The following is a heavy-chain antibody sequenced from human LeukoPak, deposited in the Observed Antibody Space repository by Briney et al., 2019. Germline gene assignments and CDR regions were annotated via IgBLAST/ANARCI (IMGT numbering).Heavy chain of an antibody. Sequence: GGSLRLSCVASGVTFSSFGMSCGPEAPGEGLECVSSICGSSSSINYADSVKGRFNISRDNAKISLYLQMNSLRVQDTAVYHCARAVGWNDYFDYWGQGSLVSVSS. V-gene: IGHV3-21*01. J-gene: IGHJ4*02. CDR3: ARAVGWNDYFDY. D-gene: IGHD1-1*01. CDR1: GVTFSSFG. CDR2: ICGSSSSI.